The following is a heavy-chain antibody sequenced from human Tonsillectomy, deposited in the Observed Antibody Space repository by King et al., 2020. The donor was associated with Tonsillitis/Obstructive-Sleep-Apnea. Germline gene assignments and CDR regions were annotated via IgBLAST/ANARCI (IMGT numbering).Heavy chain of an antibody. CDR1: GYGFPNYW. CDR3: ARRYYDSLTGYYEGLDV. J-gene: IGHJ6*02. D-gene: IGHD3-9*01. Sequence: QLVQSGAEMKKPGESLRISCRGFGYGFPNYWIAWVRQMPGKGLEWGGIINPDDFDTKFNPSFQGRVTISVVKSVDTAYLHWNSLKASDTAIYFCARRYYDSLTGYYEGLDVWGQGTTVTVSS. CDR2: INPDDFDT. V-gene: IGHV5-51*01.